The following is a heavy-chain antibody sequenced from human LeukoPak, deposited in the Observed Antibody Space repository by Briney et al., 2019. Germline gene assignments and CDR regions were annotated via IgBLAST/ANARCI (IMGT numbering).Heavy chain of an antibody. J-gene: IGHJ5*02. CDR2: INWNGGST. CDR1: GFTFDDYG. D-gene: IGHD3-3*01. CDR3: ARGENFWSGYYTSWFDP. V-gene: IGHV3-20*04. Sequence: GGSLRLACAASGFTFDDYGMSWVRQAPGKGVEWVSGINWNGGSTGYADSVKGPFTISRDNAKNSLYLQMNSLRADDTALYYCARGENFWSGYYTSWFDPWGQGTLVTVSS.